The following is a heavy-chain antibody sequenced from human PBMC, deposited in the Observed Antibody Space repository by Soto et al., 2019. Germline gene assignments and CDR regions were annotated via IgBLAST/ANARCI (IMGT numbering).Heavy chain of an antibody. Sequence: EVQLLESGGDVVRPGGSLRLSCAASGFTFSSYAMGWVRQAPGKGLEWVAGVSRAGTYTFYADSVRGRFSRSRENSRDTVDLYMNALRGDDTAVYFCVKYTVTEDLGESWGQGTLVSVSS. CDR2: VSRAGTYT. J-gene: IGHJ5*02. V-gene: IGHV3-23*01. CDR1: GFTFSSYA. D-gene: IGHD3-16*01. CDR3: VKYTVTEDLGES.